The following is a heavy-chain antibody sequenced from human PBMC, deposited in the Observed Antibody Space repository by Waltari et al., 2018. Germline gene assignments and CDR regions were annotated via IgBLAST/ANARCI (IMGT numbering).Heavy chain of an antibody. D-gene: IGHD3-22*01. V-gene: IGHV1-69*01. CDR2: TA. CDR3: ARENDSSGPFDY. Sequence: TANYAQKFQGRVTITADESTSTAYMELSSLRSEDTAVYYCARENDSSGPFDYWGQGTLVTVSS. J-gene: IGHJ4*02.